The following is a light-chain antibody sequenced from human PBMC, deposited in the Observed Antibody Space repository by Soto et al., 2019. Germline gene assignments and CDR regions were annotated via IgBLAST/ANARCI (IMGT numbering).Light chain of an antibody. CDR3: QQYNDYST. V-gene: IGKV1-5*01. J-gene: IGKJ1*01. Sequence: DIQMTQSPSTLSASVGARVPITCRARESISRWLAWFPQKPGKAPHLLIYDASILQSGVPSRFSGSGSGTDFNLTISSLQPEDFVTYYCQQYNDYSTFGQGTKVDIK. CDR2: DAS. CDR1: ESISRW.